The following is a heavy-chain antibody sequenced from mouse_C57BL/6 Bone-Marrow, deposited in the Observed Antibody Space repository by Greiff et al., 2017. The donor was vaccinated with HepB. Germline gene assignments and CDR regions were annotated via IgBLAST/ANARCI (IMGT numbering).Heavy chain of an antibody. V-gene: IGHV1-39*01. Sequence: VQLKESGPELVKPGASVKISCKASGYSFTDYNMNWVKQSNGKSLEWIGVINPNYGTTSYNQKFKGKATLTVDQSSSTAYMQLNSLTSEDSAVYYCAMYGRSFYYFDYWGQGTTLTVSS. CDR2: INPNYGTT. CDR1: GYSFTDYN. CDR3: AMYGRSFYYFDY. D-gene: IGHD1-1*01. J-gene: IGHJ2*01.